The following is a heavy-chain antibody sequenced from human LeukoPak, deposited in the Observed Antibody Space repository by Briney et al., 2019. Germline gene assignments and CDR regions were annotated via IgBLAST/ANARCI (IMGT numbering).Heavy chain of an antibody. Sequence: PGGSLRLSCAASGFTFSSYAMSWVRQAPGKGLEWVSDISGSGGSTYYADSVKGRFTISRDNSKNTLYLQMNSLRAEDTAVYYCAAAGGLYDTIARGRDYWGQGTLVTVSS. CDR1: GFTFSSYA. J-gene: IGHJ4*02. CDR3: AAAGGLYDTIARGRDY. D-gene: IGHD3-10*01. V-gene: IGHV3-23*01. CDR2: ISGSGGST.